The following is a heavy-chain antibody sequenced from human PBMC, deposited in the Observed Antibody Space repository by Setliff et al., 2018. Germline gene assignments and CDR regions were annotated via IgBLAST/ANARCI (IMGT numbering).Heavy chain of an antibody. CDR3: TRDTRDRYDTSGHYLSLDS. J-gene: IGHJ4*02. V-gene: IGHV1-69*13. CDR2: IIPVFRTA. CDR1: GYTFTNYY. D-gene: IGHD3-22*01. Sequence: GASVKVSCKASGYTFTNYYIHWVRQAPGQGLEWMGRIIPVFRTATYAPKFQGRVTITADESTSTAYMEVSSLRSEDTAVFYCTRDTRDRYDTSGHYLSLDSWGQGTLVTVSS.